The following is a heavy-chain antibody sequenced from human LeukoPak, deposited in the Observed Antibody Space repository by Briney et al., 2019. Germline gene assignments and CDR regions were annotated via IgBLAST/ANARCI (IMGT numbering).Heavy chain of an antibody. V-gene: IGHV1-69*01. Sequence: ASVKVSCKASGCTFSSYAISWVRQAPGQGLEWMGGIIPIFGGANYAQKFQGRVTITAYESTSTTYMYLRRLRLEATALCYCSRANCRDVFDIWGQGTMVTVS. D-gene: IGHD7-27*01. CDR1: GCTFSSYA. CDR2: IIPIFGGA. J-gene: IGHJ3*02. CDR3: SRANCRDVFDI.